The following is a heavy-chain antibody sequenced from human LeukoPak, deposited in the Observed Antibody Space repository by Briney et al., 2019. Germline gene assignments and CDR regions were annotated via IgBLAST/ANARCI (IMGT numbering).Heavy chain of an antibody. D-gene: IGHD6-19*01. CDR3: ARVGKGIAVAGTPFDY. CDR1: GYSFTSYW. V-gene: IGHV5-51*01. CDR2: IYPGDSDT. Sequence: GESLKISCKGSGYSFTSYWIGWVRQMPGKGLEWMGIIYPGDSDTRYSPSFQGQVTISADKSISTAYLQWSSLKAPDTAMYYCARVGKGIAVAGTPFDYWGQGTLVTVSS. J-gene: IGHJ4*02.